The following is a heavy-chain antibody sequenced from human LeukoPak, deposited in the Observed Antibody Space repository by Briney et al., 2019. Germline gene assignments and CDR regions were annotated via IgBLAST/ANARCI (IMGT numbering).Heavy chain of an antibody. CDR3: ARSTRITIFGVPPPGS. V-gene: IGHV3-30*03. CDR1: GFTFNSYG. J-gene: IGHJ5*02. D-gene: IGHD3-3*01. CDR2: ISYDGGIK. Sequence: GGSLRLSCAASGFTFNSYGMHWVRQAPGKGLEWVAVISYDGGIKYYADSVKGRFTISRDNSKNTLYLQINSLRTEDTALYYCARSTRITIFGVPPPGSWGQGTLVTVSS.